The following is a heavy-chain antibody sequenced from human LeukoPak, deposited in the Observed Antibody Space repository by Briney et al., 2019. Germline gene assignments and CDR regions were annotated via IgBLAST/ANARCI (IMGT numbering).Heavy chain of an antibody. CDR3: AKDMSSSSSLDY. J-gene: IGHJ4*02. D-gene: IGHD6-6*01. CDR2: IWYDGSNK. V-gene: IGHV3-33*06. Sequence: GGSLRLSCAASGFTVSSNYMSWVRQAPGKGLEWVAVIWYDGSNKYYADSVKGRFTISRDNSKNTLYLQMNSLRAEDTAVYYCAKDMSSSSSLDYWGQGTLVTVSS. CDR1: GFTVSSNY.